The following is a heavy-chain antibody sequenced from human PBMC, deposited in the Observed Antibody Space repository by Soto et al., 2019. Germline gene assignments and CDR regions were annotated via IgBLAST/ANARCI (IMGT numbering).Heavy chain of an antibody. CDR3: ARAISIIMAAPAY. CDR2: VSPYNGNA. D-gene: IGHD2-8*01. Sequence: GASVKVSCKTSGYTFSNYAISWVRQAPGQGLECMGWVSPYNGNANYTEKFHGSVSMTTXTXXTXXXMXLXXLTXDXTAIYYCARAISIIMAAPAYWGQGTLVTVSS. J-gene: IGHJ4*02. CDR1: GYTFSNYA. V-gene: IGHV1-18*04.